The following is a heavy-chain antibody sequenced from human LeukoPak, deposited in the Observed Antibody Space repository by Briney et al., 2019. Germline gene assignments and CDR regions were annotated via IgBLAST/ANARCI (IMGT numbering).Heavy chain of an antibody. CDR1: GYTFTSYD. CDR3: ARGLGEYYYDSSGYYYGE. Sequence: TSVKVSCKASGYTFTSYDINWVRQATGQGLEWMGWMNPNSGNTGYAQKFQGRVTMTRNTSISTAYMELSSLRSEDTAVYYWARGLGEYYYDSSGYYYGEWGQGTLVTVSS. D-gene: IGHD3-22*01. J-gene: IGHJ4*02. CDR2: MNPNSGNT. V-gene: IGHV1-8*01.